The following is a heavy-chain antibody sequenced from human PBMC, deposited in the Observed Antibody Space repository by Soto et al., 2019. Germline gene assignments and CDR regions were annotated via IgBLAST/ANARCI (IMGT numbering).Heavy chain of an antibody. D-gene: IGHD3-22*01. Sequence: QVQLVQSGAEVKKPGASVKVPCKASGYTFTGYYLHWVRQAPGQGLEWMGWINPNSAGSKYIEKFQGRVTMTRDTSISTAYIELRSLRSDDTAVYYCVRSKDSSGYLDYWGQGTLVTVSP. CDR1: GYTFTGYY. CDR3: VRSKDSSGYLDY. J-gene: IGHJ4*02. V-gene: IGHV1-2*02. CDR2: INPNSAGS.